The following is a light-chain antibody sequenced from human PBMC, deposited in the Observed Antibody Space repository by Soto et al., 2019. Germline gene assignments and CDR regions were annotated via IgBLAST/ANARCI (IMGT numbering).Light chain of an antibody. Sequence: QSVMPQPASVSGSPGQSITISCTGTSSDVGSYNLVSWYHQHPGKAPKLMIYEGSKRPSGVSNRFSGSKSANTASLTISGLQAEDDADYACSSYAGSSTYVFGTGTKVTVL. CDR1: SSDVGSYNL. J-gene: IGLJ1*01. CDR2: EGS. CDR3: SSYAGSSTYV. V-gene: IGLV2-23*01.